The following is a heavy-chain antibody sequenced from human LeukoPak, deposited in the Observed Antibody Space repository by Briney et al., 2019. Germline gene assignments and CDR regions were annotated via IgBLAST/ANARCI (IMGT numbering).Heavy chain of an antibody. V-gene: IGHV1-46*01. Sequence: GASVKVSCKASGYTFTSYYMHWVRQAPGQGLEWMGIINPSGGSTSYAQKFQGRVTMTRDTSTSTVYMELSSLRSEDTAVYYCARERYDYGDYVGLSVDPWGQGTLVTVSS. CDR3: ARERYDYGDYVGLSVDP. CDR1: GYTFTSYY. J-gene: IGHJ5*02. D-gene: IGHD4-17*01. CDR2: INPSGGST.